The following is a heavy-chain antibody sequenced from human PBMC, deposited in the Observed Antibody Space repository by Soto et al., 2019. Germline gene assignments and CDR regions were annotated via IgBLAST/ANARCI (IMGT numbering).Heavy chain of an antibody. V-gene: IGHV4-34*01. CDR3: ARGLGYCSSTSCYEYYYYMDV. CDR2: INHSGST. D-gene: IGHD2-2*01. Sequence: QVQLQQWGAGLLKPSETLSLTCAVYGGSFSGYYWSWIRQPPGKGLEWIGEINHSGSTNYNPSLKSRVTISVDTSKNQFSLKLRSVTAADTAVYYCARGLGYCSSTSCYEYYYYMDVWGKGTTVTVSS. CDR1: GGSFSGYY. J-gene: IGHJ6*03.